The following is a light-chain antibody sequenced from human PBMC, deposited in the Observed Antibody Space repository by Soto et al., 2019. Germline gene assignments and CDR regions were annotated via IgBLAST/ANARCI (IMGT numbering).Light chain of an antibody. CDR1: QSVSSY. J-gene: IGKJ2*01. Sequence: EIVLTQSPATLSLSPGERATLSCRASQSVSSYLAWYQQKPGQAPRLLIYDASTRATGIPARFSGSGSGTDFTLTISRLEPEDFAVYYCQRRSNWYTFGQGTKLEIK. CDR3: QRRSNWYT. V-gene: IGKV3-11*01. CDR2: DAS.